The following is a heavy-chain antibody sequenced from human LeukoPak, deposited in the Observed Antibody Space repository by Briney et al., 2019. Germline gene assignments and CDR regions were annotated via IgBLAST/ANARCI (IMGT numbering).Heavy chain of an antibody. V-gene: IGHV3-48*03. CDR1: GFTLSNYE. CDR2: INRGSTDI. D-gene: IGHD2-15*01. Sequence: QPGGSLRLSCAASGFTLSNYEMNWVRQAPGKGLEWVSYINRGSTDIQYADSVKGRFTISRDNAKNSLYLQMNSLRAEDAAVYYCARAVSPTDCNNLSCYFCDNWGQGTLVTVSS. CDR3: ARAVSPTDCNNLSCYFCDN. J-gene: IGHJ4*02.